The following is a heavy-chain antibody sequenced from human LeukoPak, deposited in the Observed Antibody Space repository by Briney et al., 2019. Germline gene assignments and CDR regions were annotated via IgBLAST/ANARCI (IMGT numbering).Heavy chain of an antibody. CDR1: GFTFNNYA. CDR3: AKVPRYCSGGSCYAGYFDL. V-gene: IGHV3-23*01. D-gene: IGHD2-15*01. J-gene: IGHJ2*01. Sequence: PGGSLRLSCAASGFTFNNYAMSWVRQAPGKGLEWVSAISGSGGNTYFADFVKGRFTISRDNSKNTLSLQMNSLRVEDTAVYYCAKVPRYCSGGSCYAGYFDLWGRGTLVTVSS. CDR2: ISGSGGNT.